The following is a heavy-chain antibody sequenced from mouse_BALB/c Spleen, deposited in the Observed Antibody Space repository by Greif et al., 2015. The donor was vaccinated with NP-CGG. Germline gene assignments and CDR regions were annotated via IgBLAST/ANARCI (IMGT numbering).Heavy chain of an antibody. D-gene: IGHD4-1*01. CDR2: ISDGCSYT. CDR1: GFTFSDYY. CDR3: ARDGVIGTGFDY. V-gene: IGHV5-4*02. J-gene: IGHJ2*01. Sequence: VKLVESGGGLVKPGGSMKLYCADYGFTFSDYYMYWVRQTPEKRLEWVATISDGCSYTYSPERVKGRFTISRDNAKKILYLQMSSLKSDDTAMYYCARDGVIGTGFDYWGLGTTLPVSS.